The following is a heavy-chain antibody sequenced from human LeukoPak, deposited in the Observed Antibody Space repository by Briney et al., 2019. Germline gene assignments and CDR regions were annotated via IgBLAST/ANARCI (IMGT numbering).Heavy chain of an antibody. V-gene: IGHV3-23*01. CDR1: GFTFSSYA. CDR3: AKADTAGNYYYYYYMAV. CDR2: ISGSGGST. J-gene: IGHJ6*03. D-gene: IGHD5-18*01. Sequence: GGSLRLSCAASGFTFSSYAMSWVRQAPGEGLGWVSAISGSGGSTYYADSVTGRFTISRDNSKNTLYLQMNSLRAEDTAVYYCAKADTAGNYYYYYYMAVWGKGTTVTISS.